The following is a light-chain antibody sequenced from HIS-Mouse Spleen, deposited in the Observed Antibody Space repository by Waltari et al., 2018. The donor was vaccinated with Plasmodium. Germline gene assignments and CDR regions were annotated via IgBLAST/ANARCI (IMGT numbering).Light chain of an antibody. CDR1: RSNIGSNT. J-gene: IGLJ3*02. Sequence: QSVLTQPPSASGTPGQRVTISCSGSRSNIGSNTVNWYQQLPGTAPKLLIYSNNQRPSGVPDRFPGSKSGTSASLAISGLQSEDEADYYCAAWDDSLNGLWVFGGGTKLTVL. CDR3: AAWDDSLNGLWV. V-gene: IGLV1-44*01. CDR2: SNN.